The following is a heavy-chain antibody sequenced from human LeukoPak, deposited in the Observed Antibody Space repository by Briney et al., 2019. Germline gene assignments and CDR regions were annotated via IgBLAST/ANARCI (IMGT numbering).Heavy chain of an antibody. CDR2: IYIGDNP. CDR3: ARVRPWVLDY. V-gene: IGHV3-53*04. J-gene: IGHJ4*02. CDR1: GLTVSSSY. D-gene: IGHD3-10*01. Sequence: GGSLRLSCAASGLTVSSSYMSWVRQAPGKGLEWVSIIYIGDNPHYTDSVKGRFTISRHNSKNTLYLQMNNLRAEDTAVYYCARVRPWVLDYWGQGTLVTVSS.